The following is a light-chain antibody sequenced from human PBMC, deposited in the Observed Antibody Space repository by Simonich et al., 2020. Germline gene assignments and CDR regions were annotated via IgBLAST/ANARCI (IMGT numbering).Light chain of an antibody. CDR3: SSYTSSSTLV. Sequence: QSALTQPASVSGSPVQSITISFTGTSSDVGGYNYVSWYQQHPGKAPKLMLYDVSKRPSGVSNRFYGSKSGTTASLTISGLQAEDEADYYCSSYTSSSTLVFGGGTKLTVL. CDR1: SSDVGGYNY. J-gene: IGLJ2*01. V-gene: IGLV2-14*01. CDR2: DVS.